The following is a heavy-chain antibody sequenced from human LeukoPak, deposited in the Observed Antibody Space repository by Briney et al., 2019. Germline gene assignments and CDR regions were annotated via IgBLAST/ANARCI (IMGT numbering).Heavy chain of an antibody. V-gene: IGHV1-8*01. Sequence: AAVSVSCKCSGYAFTSYDFNWVRQATGPRPGLMGWMSPNSGDTGYAQKFQDRVTMTRNTSISTAYMELSSLRSDDTAVYYCARGPPNWGYDYWGPGTLVTVSS. D-gene: IGHD7-27*01. CDR1: GYAFTSYD. J-gene: IGHJ4*02. CDR3: ARGPPNWGYDY. CDR2: MSPNSGDT.